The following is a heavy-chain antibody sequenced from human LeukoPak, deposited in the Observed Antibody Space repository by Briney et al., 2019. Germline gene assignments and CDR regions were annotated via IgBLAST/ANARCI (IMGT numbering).Heavy chain of an antibody. Sequence: GASVKVSCKASGYTFTSYDINWVRRATGQGLEWMGWMNPNSGNTGYAQKFQGRVTITRNTSISTAYMELSSLRSEDTAVYYCARHRLHRLYYDNSGYYHDAFDIWGQGTMVTVSS. D-gene: IGHD3-22*01. V-gene: IGHV1-8*03. J-gene: IGHJ3*02. CDR2: MNPNSGNT. CDR3: ARHRLHRLYYDNSGYYHDAFDI. CDR1: GYTFTSYD.